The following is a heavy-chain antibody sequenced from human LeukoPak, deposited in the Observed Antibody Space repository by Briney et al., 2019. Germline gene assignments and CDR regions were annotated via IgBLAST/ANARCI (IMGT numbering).Heavy chain of an antibody. Sequence: GGSLSFSCAASGFTFSSFAMGWVRQAPGKGLEGVSAISGSGGSTYYADSVKGRFTISRDNSKNTLYLQMNSLRAEDTAVYYCAKDINTMRGNWFDPWGQGTLVTVSS. J-gene: IGHJ5*02. CDR3: AKDINTMRGNWFDP. CDR2: ISGSGGST. V-gene: IGHV3-23*01. CDR1: GFTFSSFA. D-gene: IGHD3-22*01.